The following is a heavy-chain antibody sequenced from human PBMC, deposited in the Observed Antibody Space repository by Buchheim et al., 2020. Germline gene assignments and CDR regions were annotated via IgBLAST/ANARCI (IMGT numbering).Heavy chain of an antibody. Sequence: QVQLVESGGGLVKPGGSLRLSCAASGFTFSDYYMSCIRQAPGKGLEWVSYVNSGSSYTKYADSVKGRVTISRDNAKNSLSLQMNSLRAEDTAVYYCARWVDMATGDYWGQGTL. CDR3: ARWVDMATGDY. J-gene: IGHJ4*02. D-gene: IGHD5-24*01. CDR2: VNSGSSYT. V-gene: IGHV3-11*06. CDR1: GFTFSDYY.